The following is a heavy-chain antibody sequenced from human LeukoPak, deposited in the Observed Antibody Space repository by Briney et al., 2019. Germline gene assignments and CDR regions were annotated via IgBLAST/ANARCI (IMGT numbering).Heavy chain of an antibody. J-gene: IGHJ4*02. CDR2: ISSSGSTI. V-gene: IGHV3-48*03. Sequence: GGSLRLSCAASGFTFSSYEMNWVRQAPGKGLEWVSYISSSGSTIYYADSVKGRFTISRDNAKNSLYLQMNSLRAEDTAVYYCARDWGGGTHDYWGQGTLVTVSS. D-gene: IGHD3-10*01. CDR1: GFTFSSYE. CDR3: ARDWGGGTHDY.